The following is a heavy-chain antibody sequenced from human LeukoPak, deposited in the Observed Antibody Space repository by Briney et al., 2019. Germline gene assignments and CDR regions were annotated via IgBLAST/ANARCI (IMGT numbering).Heavy chain of an antibody. CDR3: ARDLEWELGYFDS. CDR2: IYSGTI. D-gene: IGHD1-26*01. Sequence: GGSLRLSCTVSGFTVSSNSMSWVRQAPGKGLEWFSFIYSGTIHYSDSVKGRFTISRDNPKNSLYLQMNSLRAEDTAVYYCARDLEWELGYFDSWGQGTLVTVSS. J-gene: IGHJ4*02. CDR1: GFTVSSNS. V-gene: IGHV3-53*01.